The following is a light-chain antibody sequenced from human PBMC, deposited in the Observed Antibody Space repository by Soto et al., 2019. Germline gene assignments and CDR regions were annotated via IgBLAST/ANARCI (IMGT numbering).Light chain of an antibody. J-gene: IGKJ1*01. Sequence: EIVMTQSPATLSVSPGARATLSCRASQSVSSNLAWYQQKPGQAPSLLIYGASTRATGIPARFSVIVSGTELTITISSLEPEDGEVYYGQRRSNWSTTFGQGTKVDIK. CDR1: QSVSSN. V-gene: IGKV3D-15*01. CDR2: GAS. CDR3: QRRSNWSTT.